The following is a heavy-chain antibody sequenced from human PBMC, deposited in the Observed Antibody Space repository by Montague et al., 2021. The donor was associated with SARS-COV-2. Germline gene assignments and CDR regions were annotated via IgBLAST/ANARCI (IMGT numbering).Heavy chain of an antibody. CDR3: ARRLGGSGWLDY. CDR1: GGSISSGSYY. D-gene: IGHD6-25*01. V-gene: IGHV4-39*01. CDR2: IHSSGTT. Sequence: SETLSLTCTVAGGSISSGSYYWGWFRQPPGKGLEWIGNIHSSGTTYYMSRATISVDTSKNQLSLKMTSVTAADTAFYYFARRLGGSGWLDYWGQGTLVTVSS. J-gene: IGHJ4*02.